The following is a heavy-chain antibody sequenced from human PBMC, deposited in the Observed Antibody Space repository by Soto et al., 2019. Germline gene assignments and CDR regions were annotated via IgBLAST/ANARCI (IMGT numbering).Heavy chain of an antibody. CDR2: INSDGSST. Sequence: GGSLRLSCAASGFTFSSYWMHWVRQAPGKGLVWVSRINSDGSSTSYADSVKGRFTISRDNAKNTLYLQMNSLRAEDTAVYYCARGKYYYDSSGYYYFDYWGQGTLVTVSS. V-gene: IGHV3-74*01. J-gene: IGHJ4*02. D-gene: IGHD3-22*01. CDR3: ARGKYYYDSSGYYYFDY. CDR1: GFTFSSYW.